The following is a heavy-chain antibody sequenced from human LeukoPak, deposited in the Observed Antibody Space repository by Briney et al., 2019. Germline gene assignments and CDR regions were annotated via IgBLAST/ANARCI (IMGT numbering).Heavy chain of an antibody. Sequence: GRSLRLSCAASGFTFSSNGMHWVRQAPGKGLEWVGVISYDGSNKYYADSVKGRFTISRDNSKNTLYLQMNSLRAEDTAVYYCAKGRHGGVDAFDIRGQGTMVTVSS. CDR1: GFTFSSNG. J-gene: IGHJ3*02. V-gene: IGHV3-30*18. CDR3: AKGRHGGVDAFDI. D-gene: IGHD3-10*01. CDR2: ISYDGSNK.